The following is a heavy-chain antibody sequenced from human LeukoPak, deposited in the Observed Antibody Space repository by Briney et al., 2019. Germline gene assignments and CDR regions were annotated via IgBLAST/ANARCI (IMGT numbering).Heavy chain of an antibody. CDR3: ARVLNGPWGWFDP. J-gene: IGHJ5*02. Sequence: ASVKVSCKASGYTFTSYGISWVRQAPGQGLEWMGWISAYNGNTNYAQKLQGRVTMTTDTSTGTAYMELRSLRPDDTAVYYCARVLNGPWGWFDPWGQGTLVTVSS. CDR2: ISAYNGNT. V-gene: IGHV1-18*01. CDR1: GYTFTSYG. D-gene: IGHD7-27*01.